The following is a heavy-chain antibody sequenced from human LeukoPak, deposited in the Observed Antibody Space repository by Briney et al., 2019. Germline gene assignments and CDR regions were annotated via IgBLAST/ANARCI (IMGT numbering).Heavy chain of an antibody. CDR3: ARHVPMGTFDY. V-gene: IGHV4-39*01. J-gene: IGHJ4*02. CDR1: GGSISSSSYY. D-gene: IGHD1-1*01. Sequence: PSETLSLTCTVSGGSISSSSYYWGWIRQPPGKGLELIGSIYYSGSTYYNPSLKSRVTISVDTSKNQFSLKLSSVTAADTAVYYCARHVPMGTFDYWGQGTLVTVSS. CDR2: IYYSGST.